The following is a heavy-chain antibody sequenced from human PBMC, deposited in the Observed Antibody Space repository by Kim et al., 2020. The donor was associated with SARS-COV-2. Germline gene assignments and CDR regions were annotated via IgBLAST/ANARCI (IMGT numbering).Heavy chain of an antibody. CDR1: GFTFSNAW. Sequence: GGSLRLSCAASGFTFSNAWMSWVRQAPGKGLEWVGRIKSKTDGGTTDYAAPVKGRFTISRDDSKNTLYLQMNSLKTEDTAVYYCTTDVYSGYDVDYWGQGTLVTVSS. CDR3: TTDVYSGYDVDY. V-gene: IGHV3-15*01. J-gene: IGHJ4*02. CDR2: IKSKTDGGTT. D-gene: IGHD5-12*01.